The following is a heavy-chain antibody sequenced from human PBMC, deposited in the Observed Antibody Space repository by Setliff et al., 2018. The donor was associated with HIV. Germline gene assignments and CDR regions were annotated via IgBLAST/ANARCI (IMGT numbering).Heavy chain of an antibody. CDR3: ARDLDSAFSAQEYFAY. Sequence: ASVKVSCKTSGYTFTASIVHWVRQAPGQRLEWMGWINPSRGGTNYAQNFQGRVTMTRDTSIRTAYMELSRLQSDDTAVYYCARDLDSAFSAQEYFAYWGQGTPVTVSS. J-gene: IGHJ4*02. D-gene: IGHD3-3*01. V-gene: IGHV1-2*02. CDR1: GYTFTASI. CDR2: INPSRGGT.